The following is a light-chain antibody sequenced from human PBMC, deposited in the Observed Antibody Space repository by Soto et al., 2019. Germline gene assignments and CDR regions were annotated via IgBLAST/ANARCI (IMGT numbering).Light chain of an antibody. CDR1: QSVSSY. CDR2: DAS. J-gene: IGKJ5*01. CDR3: QQRRNWPPIT. Sequence: TVLTQTPATLPLSPGERATLSCRASQSVSSYLAWYQQKPGQAPRLLIYDASNRATGIPARFSGSGSGTDFTLTISSVEPEDFAVYYCQQRRNWPPITFGQGTRLEIK. V-gene: IGKV3-11*01.